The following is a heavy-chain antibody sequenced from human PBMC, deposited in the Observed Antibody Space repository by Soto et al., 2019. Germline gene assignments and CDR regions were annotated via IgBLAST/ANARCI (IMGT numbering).Heavy chain of an antibody. CDR2: IYYSGST. J-gene: IGHJ6*02. CDR1: GGSISSSSYY. V-gene: IGHV4-39*01. Sequence: SETLSLTCTVSGGSISSSSYYWGWIRQPPGKGLEWIGSIYYSGSTYYNPSLKSRVTISVDTSKNQFSLKLSSVTAADTAVYYCARQQLVRVYYGMDVWGQGTTVTVSS. CDR3: ARQQLVRVYYGMDV. D-gene: IGHD3-10*01.